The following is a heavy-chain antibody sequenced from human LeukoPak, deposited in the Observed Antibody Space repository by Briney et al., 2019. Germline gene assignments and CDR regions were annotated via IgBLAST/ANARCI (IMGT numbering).Heavy chain of an antibody. D-gene: IGHD2-21*02. J-gene: IGHJ2*01. Sequence: ASVKVSCKASGGTFSSYAISWVRQAPGQGLEWMGGIIPIFGTANYAQKFQGRVTITADKSTSTAYMELSSLRSEDTAVYYCARVVYCGGDCYSGNFDLWGRGTLVTVSS. CDR3: ARVVYCGGDCYSGNFDL. CDR2: IIPIFGTA. CDR1: GGTFSSYA. V-gene: IGHV1-69*06.